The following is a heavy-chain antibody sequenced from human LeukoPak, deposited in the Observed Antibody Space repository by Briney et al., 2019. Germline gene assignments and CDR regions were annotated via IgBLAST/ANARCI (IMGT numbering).Heavy chain of an antibody. CDR2: IYRNGNT. V-gene: IGHV4-38-2*01. D-gene: IGHD4-11*01. J-gene: IGHJ4*02. CDR1: GFFISSGYY. CDR3: ARAYSRTSGDYYFDS. Sequence: PSETLSLTCAVSGFFISSGYYWGWIRQPPGKGLEWIASIYRNGNTFYNPSLQSRVTISVDTSRNQFSLQLGSVTAADTAVYYCARAYSRTSGDYYFDSWGQGTVVTVSS.